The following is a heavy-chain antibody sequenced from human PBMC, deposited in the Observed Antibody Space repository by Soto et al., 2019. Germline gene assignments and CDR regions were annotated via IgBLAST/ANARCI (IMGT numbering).Heavy chain of an antibody. J-gene: IGHJ3*01. D-gene: IGHD3-16*01. CDR3: AHAFGGSSWPNDAFDV. CDR2: IYWDDDL. Sequence: QITLKESGPTLVKPTQTLTLTCIFSGFSFSADGVGVGWIRQPPGKALEWLALIYWDDDLRYRPSLKSRLTNTKDSYKNQVVLTMTNMDPLDTATYYCAHAFGGSSWPNDAFDVWGQGTVVTVSS. CDR1: GFSFSADGVG. V-gene: IGHV2-5*02.